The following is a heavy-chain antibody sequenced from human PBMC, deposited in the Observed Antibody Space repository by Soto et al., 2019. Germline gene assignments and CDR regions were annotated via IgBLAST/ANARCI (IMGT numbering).Heavy chain of an antibody. CDR2: INAGNGNT. CDR1: GYTFTSYA. Sequence: ASVKVSCKASGYTFTSYAMHWVRQAPGQRLEWMGWINAGNGNTKYSQKFQGRVTITRDTSASTAYMELSSLRSEDTAVYYCARDSPLGDIVSSYFDYWGQGTLVTVSS. D-gene: IGHD2-15*01. V-gene: IGHV1-3*01. J-gene: IGHJ4*02. CDR3: ARDSPLGDIVSSYFDY.